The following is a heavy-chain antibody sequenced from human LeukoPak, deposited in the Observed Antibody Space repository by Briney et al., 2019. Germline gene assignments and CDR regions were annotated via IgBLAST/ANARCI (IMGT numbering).Heavy chain of an antibody. CDR2: IHPRSGDT. CDR3: ARDGEFGTGSYYRGCFDY. CDR1: GYSFTAFY. Sequence: ASVKVSCKASGYSFTAFYIHWVRQAPGQGLEWMGWIHPRSGDTNYAYKFKGRVTMTRDTSSSTAYVDLDSLGSDDTAVYYCARDGEFGTGSYYRGCFDYWGQGNLVTVSS. J-gene: IGHJ4*02. V-gene: IGHV1-2*02. D-gene: IGHD3-10*01.